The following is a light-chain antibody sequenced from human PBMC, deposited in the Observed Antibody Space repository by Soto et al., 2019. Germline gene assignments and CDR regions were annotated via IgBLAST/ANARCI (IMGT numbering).Light chain of an antibody. Sequence: DIQLTHSPCSLSTSVLGGGNITCLASQGISSYLAWYQQKPGKATKLLIYAASTLQSGVQSRFSGSGTGTDFTLTISSMQTEDFETYYCKQLNSYPRTFGQGTKVDIK. J-gene: IGKJ1*01. CDR3: KQLNSYPRT. V-gene: IGKV1-9*01. CDR2: AAS. CDR1: QGISSY.